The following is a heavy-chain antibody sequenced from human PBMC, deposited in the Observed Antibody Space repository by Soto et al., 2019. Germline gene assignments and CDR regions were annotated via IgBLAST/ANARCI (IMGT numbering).Heavy chain of an antibody. V-gene: IGHV1-69*01. Sequence: QVQLVQSGAELKKPGSSVKVSCKASGGTFSSFGISWVRQAPGQGLEWMGGIIPVSGRPNYAQRFRGRLTITADESTNTGYMELIDLRSEDTAVYYCAREGSGYNFWGQGTQVTVSS. CDR3: AREGSGYNF. CDR2: IIPVSGRP. D-gene: IGHD5-12*01. CDR1: GGTFSSFG. J-gene: IGHJ1*01.